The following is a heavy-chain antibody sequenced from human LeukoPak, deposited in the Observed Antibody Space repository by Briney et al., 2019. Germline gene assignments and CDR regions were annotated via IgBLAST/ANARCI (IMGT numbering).Heavy chain of an antibody. J-gene: IGHJ6*03. CDR2: ISDSGGRT. V-gene: IGHV3-23*01. Sequence: GGSLRLSCAVSGITLSNYGMSWVRQAPGKGLEWVAGISDSGGRTKYADSVKGRFTISRDNSKNTLYLEMNSLRAEDTAIYYCAKMKGHPLPKYYMDVWGQGTTVTVS. CDR1: GITLSNYG. CDR3: AKMKGHPLPKYYMDV.